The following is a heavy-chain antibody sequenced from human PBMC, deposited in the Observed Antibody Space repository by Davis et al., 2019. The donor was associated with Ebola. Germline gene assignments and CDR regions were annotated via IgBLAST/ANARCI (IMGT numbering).Heavy chain of an antibody. Sequence: GGSLRLSCAASGFTFSDKYMSWVRQAPGKGLEWVSVIYRDGRTYYADSVKGRFTISRDNSNNTVSLQMNSLRAEDTAVYYCAKSTMIVGDWDFDYWGQGTLVTVSS. D-gene: IGHD3-22*01. V-gene: IGHV3-66*01. CDR3: AKSTMIVGDWDFDY. J-gene: IGHJ4*02. CDR1: GFTFSDKY. CDR2: IYRDGRT.